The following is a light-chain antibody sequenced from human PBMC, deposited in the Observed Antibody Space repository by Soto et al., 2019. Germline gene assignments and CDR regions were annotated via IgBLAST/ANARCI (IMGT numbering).Light chain of an antibody. CDR2: GDN. CDR1: SSNIGAGYA. J-gene: IGLJ1*01. V-gene: IGLV1-40*01. Sequence: QSVLTQPPSVSGAPGQRVTISCTGSSSNIGAGYAVHWYQQLPGTAPKLLIYGDNNRPSGVPDRFSGSKSGTSASLAITGLQAEDEAEYYCSLYTSENTYVFGTGTKLTVL. CDR3: SLYTSENTYV.